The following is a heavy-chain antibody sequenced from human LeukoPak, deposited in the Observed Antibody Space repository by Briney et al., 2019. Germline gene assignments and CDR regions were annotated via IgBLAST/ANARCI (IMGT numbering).Heavy chain of an antibody. Sequence: ASVKVSCKASGYTFTGYYMHWVRQAPGQGLEWMGWINPNSGGTNYAQKFQGRVTMTRDTSISTAYMELSRLRSDGTAVYYCARVGGGYCSSTSCYTWDYWGQGTLVTVSS. CDR1: GYTFTGYY. CDR3: ARVGGGYCSSTSCYTWDY. V-gene: IGHV1-2*02. D-gene: IGHD2-2*02. CDR2: INPNSGGT. J-gene: IGHJ4*02.